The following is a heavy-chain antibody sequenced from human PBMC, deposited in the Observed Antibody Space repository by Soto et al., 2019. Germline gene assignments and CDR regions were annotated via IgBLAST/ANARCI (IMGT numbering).Heavy chain of an antibody. CDR3: ARDNGPPYGMDV. D-gene: IGHD2-8*01. CDR2: IDSYSNFI. V-gene: IGHV3-21*01. Sequence: GGSLRLSCAASGFTFSRYSMNWVRQAPGKGLEWVSSIDSYSNFIYYADSVKGRFIISRDNARNSLFLQMSSLRAEDTAVYYCARDNGPPYGMDVWGQGTTVTVSS. J-gene: IGHJ6*02. CDR1: GFTFSRYS.